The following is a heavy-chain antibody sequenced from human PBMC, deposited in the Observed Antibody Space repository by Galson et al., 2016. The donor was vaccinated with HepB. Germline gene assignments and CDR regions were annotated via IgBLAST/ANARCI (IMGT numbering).Heavy chain of an antibody. Sequence: QSGAEVKKPGESLRISCKGSAYSFTSYWIGWVRQMPGKGLEWMAMIYPGDSDTRYSPSFQGQVTISADKSISTAYLQRSSLKASDTAMYYCARRGIAVAGRGGIDYWGQGTLVTVSS. CDR1: AYSFTSYW. J-gene: IGHJ4*02. V-gene: IGHV5-51*01. D-gene: IGHD6-19*01. CDR3: ARRGIAVAGRGGIDY. CDR2: IYPGDSDT.